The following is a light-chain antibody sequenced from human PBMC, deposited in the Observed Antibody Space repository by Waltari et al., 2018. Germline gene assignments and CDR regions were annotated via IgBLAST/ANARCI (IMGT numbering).Light chain of an antibody. Sequence: QSALTQPASVSGSPGQPVTISCTGASCDRAEYRLLSWFRQPPGKAPNLTLYDVSNRASDISNRFSGYKSGNTASLTISRLQADDEADYFCSYYPDTHTPVVFGGGTKLTV. J-gene: IGLJ2*01. CDR2: DVS. CDR3: SYYPDTHTPVV. CDR1: SCDRAEYRL. V-gene: IGLV2-14*03.